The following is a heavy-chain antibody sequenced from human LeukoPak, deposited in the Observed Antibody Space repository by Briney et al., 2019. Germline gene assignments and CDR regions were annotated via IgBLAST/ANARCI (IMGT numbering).Heavy chain of an antibody. CDR3: ARAYYYPSGSYYLHFDY. J-gene: IGHJ4*02. Sequence: GRSLRLSCAASGFTFSSYAMSWVRQAPGKGLEWVSSIGGSGVVTTNADSVKGRFTISRDNSKNTLYLQMNSLRAEDTAVYYCARAYYYPSGSYYLHFDYWGQGTLVTVSS. CDR1: GFTFSSYA. D-gene: IGHD3-10*01. V-gene: IGHV3-23*01. CDR2: IGGSGVVT.